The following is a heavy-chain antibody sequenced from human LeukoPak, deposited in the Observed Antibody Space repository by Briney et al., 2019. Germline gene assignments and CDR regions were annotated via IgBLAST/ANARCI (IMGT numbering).Heavy chain of an antibody. CDR1: GGSFSGYY. CDR2: INHSGST. D-gene: IGHD3-10*01. Sequence: SETLPLTCAVYGGSFSGYYWSWIRQPPGKGLEWIGEINHSGSTNYNPSLKSRVTISVDTSKNQFSPKLSSVTAADTAVYYCAGNLWFGGAFDIWGQGTMVTVSS. V-gene: IGHV4-34*01. J-gene: IGHJ3*02. CDR3: AGNLWFGGAFDI.